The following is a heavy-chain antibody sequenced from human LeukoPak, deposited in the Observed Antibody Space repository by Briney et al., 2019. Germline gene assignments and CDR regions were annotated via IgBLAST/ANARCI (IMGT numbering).Heavy chain of an antibody. J-gene: IGHJ4*02. CDR2: ISGGGGGT. V-gene: IGHV3-23*01. Sequence: GGSLRLSCAASGFTFSNYAMTWVRQAPGKGLEWVSGISGGGGGTYFADSVKGRFIISRDNSKNTLYLQMNSLRAEDTALYYCAKDRGYCSGGTCYQFDYWGQGTPVTVSS. CDR1: GFTFSNYA. D-gene: IGHD2-15*01. CDR3: AKDRGYCSGGTCYQFDY.